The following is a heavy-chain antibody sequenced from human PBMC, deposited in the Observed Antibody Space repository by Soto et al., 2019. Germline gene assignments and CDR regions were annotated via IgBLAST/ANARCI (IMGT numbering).Heavy chain of an antibody. CDR2: IYYSGST. D-gene: IGHD3-22*01. CDR1: GSSISSSSYY. CDR3: ASEDSSGYSWDYYYYYGMDV. V-gene: IGHV4-39*01. J-gene: IGHJ6*02. Sequence: SETLSLTCTVSGSSISSSSYYWGWIRQPPGKGLEWIGSIYYSGSTYYNPSLKSRVTISVDTSKNQFSLKLSSVTAADTAVYYCASEDSSGYSWDYYYYYGMDVWGQGTTVT.